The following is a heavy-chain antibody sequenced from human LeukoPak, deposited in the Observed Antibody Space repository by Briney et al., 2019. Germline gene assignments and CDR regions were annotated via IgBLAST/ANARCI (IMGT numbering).Heavy chain of an antibody. CDR3: AKDTRVAYSYGYFDY. V-gene: IGHV3-30*04. D-gene: IGHD5-18*01. CDR2: ISYDGSNK. Sequence: PGGSLRLSCAASGFTFSSYAMHWVRQAPGKGLEWVAVISYDGSNKYYADSVKGRFTISRDNSKNTLYLQMNSLRAEDTAVYYCAKDTRVAYSYGYFDYWGQGTLVTVSS. J-gene: IGHJ4*02. CDR1: GFTFSSYA.